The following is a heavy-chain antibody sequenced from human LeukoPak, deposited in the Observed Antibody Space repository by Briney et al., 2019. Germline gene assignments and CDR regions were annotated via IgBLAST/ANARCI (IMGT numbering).Heavy chain of an antibody. J-gene: IGHJ4*02. D-gene: IGHD3-10*02. CDR2: IYWDDDK. CDR3: SRAKRIDVQNTPYYFDF. V-gene: IGHV2-5*02. Sequence: ESGPTLVKPTQTLTLTCSFSGFSVNTDGMSIGWVRQPSGMALEWLAIIYWDDDKSYSSSLKERLTITKDASKTQVVLTMTNMDPVDSATYYCSRAKRIDVQNTPYYFDFWGQGILVTVSS. CDR1: GFSVNTDGMS.